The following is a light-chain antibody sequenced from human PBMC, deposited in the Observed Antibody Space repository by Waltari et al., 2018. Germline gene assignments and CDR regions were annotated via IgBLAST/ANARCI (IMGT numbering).Light chain of an antibody. Sequence: QSALTQPASVSGSPGQSITISCTGTNNDVGASKFVSWYQQHPGRAPQLMVYAVTERPSGISCRFSGSKSANTASLTISGLLPEDEAIYYCCSFTATHTLLFGGGTTVTVL. CDR1: NNDVGASKF. CDR3: CSFTATHTLL. J-gene: IGLJ2*01. V-gene: IGLV2-14*03. CDR2: AVT.